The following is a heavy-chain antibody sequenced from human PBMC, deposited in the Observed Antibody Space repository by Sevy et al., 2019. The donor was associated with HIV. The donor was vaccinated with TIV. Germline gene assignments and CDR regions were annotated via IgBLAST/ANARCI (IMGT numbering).Heavy chain of an antibody. D-gene: IGHD3-3*01. CDR2: IYYSGGT. V-gene: IGHV4-39*01. Sequence: SETLSLTCTVSGGSISSSSYYWGWIRQPPGKGLEWIGGIYYSGGTYYNPSLKSRVTISVDTSKNQVSLKLSSVTAADTAVYYCAVITIFGVVTDNWFDPWGQGTRVTVSS. J-gene: IGHJ5*02. CDR3: AVITIFGVVTDNWFDP. CDR1: GGSISSSSYY.